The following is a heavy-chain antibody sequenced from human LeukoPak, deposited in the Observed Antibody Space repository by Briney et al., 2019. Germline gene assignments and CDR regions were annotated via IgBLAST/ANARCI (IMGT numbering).Heavy chain of an antibody. CDR2: INHSGST. J-gene: IGHJ6*03. CDR3: ARGRGDYAYYYYYYMDV. V-gene: IGHV4-34*01. D-gene: IGHD4-17*01. Sequence: SETPSLTCAVYGGSFSGYYWSWIRQPPGKGLEWIGEINHSGSTNYNPSLKSRVTISVDTSKNQFSLKLSSVTAADTAVYYCARGRGDYAYYYYYYMDVWGKGTTVTVSS. CDR1: GGSFSGYY.